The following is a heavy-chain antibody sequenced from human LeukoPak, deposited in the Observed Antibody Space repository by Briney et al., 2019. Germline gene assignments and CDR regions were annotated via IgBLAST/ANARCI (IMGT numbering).Heavy chain of an antibody. Sequence: SQTLSLTCAISGDSVSSNSAAWNWIRQSPSRGLEWLGRTYYRSKWYNDYAVCVKSRITINPDTSKHHFSLQLNSVTPEDTAVYYCARFVPNLNSGNRAFDIWGQGTMVTVSS. V-gene: IGHV6-1*01. J-gene: IGHJ3*02. CDR1: GDSVSSNSAA. CDR2: TYYRSKWYN. CDR3: ARFVPNLNSGNRAFDI. D-gene: IGHD1-7*01.